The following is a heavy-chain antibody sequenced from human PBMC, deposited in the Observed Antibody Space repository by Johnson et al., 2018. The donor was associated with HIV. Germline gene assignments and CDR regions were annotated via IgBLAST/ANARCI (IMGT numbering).Heavy chain of an antibody. Sequence: QVKLVESGGGVVQPGRSLRLSCAASGFTFSSYAIHWVRQAPGKGLEWVALISSDGSNKYYADSVKGRFTISRDNSKNTMHLQMNSLRAEDTAVYYCARAVARGQWLANGYIWGQGTMVTVSS. D-gene: IGHD6-19*01. CDR1: GFTFSSYA. CDR2: ISSDGSNK. CDR3: ARAVARGQWLANGYI. V-gene: IGHV3-30-3*01. J-gene: IGHJ3*02.